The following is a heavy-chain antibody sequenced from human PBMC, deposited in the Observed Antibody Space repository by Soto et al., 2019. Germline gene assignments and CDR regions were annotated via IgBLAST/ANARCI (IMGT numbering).Heavy chain of an antibody. D-gene: IGHD3-9*01. CDR2: INAGNGNT. V-gene: IGHV1-3*01. J-gene: IGHJ4*02. CDR3: ARKHYDILTGYSRSFDY. Sequence: ASVKVSCKASGYTFTSYAMHWVRQAPGQRLEWMGWINAGNGNTKYSQKFQGRVTITRDTSASTAYMELSSLRSEDTAVYYCARKHYDILTGYSRSFDYWGQGTLVTVSS. CDR1: GYTFTSYA.